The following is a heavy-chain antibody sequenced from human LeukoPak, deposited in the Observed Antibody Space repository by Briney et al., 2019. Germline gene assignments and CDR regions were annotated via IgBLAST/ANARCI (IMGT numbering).Heavy chain of an antibody. V-gene: IGHV3-21*01. CDR2: ISSSSYI. D-gene: IGHD3-3*01. CDR1: GFTFSSYS. CDR3: ARGNSVLRFLEWSKNDYYYYMDV. J-gene: IGHJ6*03. Sequence: GGSLRLSCAASGFTFSSYSMNWVRQAPGKGLEWVSSISSSSYIYYADSVKGRFTISRDNAKNSLYLQMNSLRAEDTAVYYCARGNSVLRFLEWSKNDYYYYMDVWGKGTTVTVSS.